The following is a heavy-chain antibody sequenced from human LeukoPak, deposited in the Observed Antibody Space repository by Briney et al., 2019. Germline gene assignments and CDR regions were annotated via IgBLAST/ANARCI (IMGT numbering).Heavy chain of an antibody. D-gene: IGHD4-17*01. J-gene: IGHJ4*02. Sequence: SSETLSLTCTVSGGSIRRGDYYWSWIRQPPGKGLEWIGYIYYSGSTYYNPSLKSRVTISVDTSKNQFSLKLSSVTAADTAVYYCAREGLRNPRYFDYWGQGTLVTVSS. V-gene: IGHV4-30-4*01. CDR2: IYYSGST. CDR3: AREGLRNPRYFDY. CDR1: GGSIRRGDYY.